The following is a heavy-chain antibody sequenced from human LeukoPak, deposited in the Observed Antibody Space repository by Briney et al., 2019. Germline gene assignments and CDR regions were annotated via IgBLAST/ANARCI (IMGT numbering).Heavy chain of an antibody. CDR2: VSYLGDDQ. CDR1: GFTFSSYG. V-gene: IGHV3-30*18. D-gene: IGHD3-22*01. CDR3: AKDRSSGPHYYYGMDV. Sequence: PGRSLRLSCAAYGFTFSSYGIHWVRQSPGKGLEWVAVVSYLGDDQFYAESVKGRFTISRDNSKKTVFLQMNSLRGEDTAVYYCAKDRSSGPHYYYGMDVWGRGTTVIVSS. J-gene: IGHJ6*02.